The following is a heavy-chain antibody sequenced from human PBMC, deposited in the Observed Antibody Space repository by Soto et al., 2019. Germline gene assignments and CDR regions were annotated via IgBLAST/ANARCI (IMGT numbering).Heavy chain of an antibody. D-gene: IGHD6-13*01. CDR1: GFTFSSYG. CDR3: AKDYLDSSWYVRYYYYGMDV. J-gene: IGHJ6*02. CDR2: ISYDGSNK. Sequence: QVQLVESGGGVVQPGRSLRLSCAASGFTFSSYGMHWVRQAPGKGLEWVAVISYDGSNKYYADSVKGRFTISRDNSKNTLYLQMNSLRAEDTAVYYCAKDYLDSSWYVRYYYYGMDVWGQGTMVTVSS. V-gene: IGHV3-30*18.